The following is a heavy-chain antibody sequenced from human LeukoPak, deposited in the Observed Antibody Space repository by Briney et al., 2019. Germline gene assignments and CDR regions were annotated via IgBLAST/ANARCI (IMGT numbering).Heavy chain of an antibody. Sequence: GGSLRLSCAASGFTFSSSGFTFRSYAMTWVRQAPGKGLEWVSTITGSGGSTYYADSVKGRFTISRDNSKNTLYLQMNSLRAEDTAVYYCAKGLNSGSHYEGSASFDIWGQGTMVTVSS. CDR1: GFTFSSSGFTFRSYA. V-gene: IGHV3-23*01. CDR2: ITGSGGST. D-gene: IGHD1-26*01. J-gene: IGHJ3*02. CDR3: AKGLNSGSHYEGSASFDI.